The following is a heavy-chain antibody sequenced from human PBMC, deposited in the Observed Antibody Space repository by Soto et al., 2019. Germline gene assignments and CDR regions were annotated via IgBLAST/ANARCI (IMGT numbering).Heavy chain of an antibody. D-gene: IGHD2-2*01. V-gene: IGHV1-69*13. J-gene: IGHJ4*02. CDR2: IIPIFGTA. Sequence: GASVKVSCKASGGTFSSYAISWVRQAPGQGLEWMGGIIPIFGTANYAQKFQGRVTITADESTSTAYMELSSLRSEDTAVYYCASRYCSSTSCWGNFDYWGQGTLVTVSS. CDR1: GGTFSSYA. CDR3: ASRYCSSTSCWGNFDY.